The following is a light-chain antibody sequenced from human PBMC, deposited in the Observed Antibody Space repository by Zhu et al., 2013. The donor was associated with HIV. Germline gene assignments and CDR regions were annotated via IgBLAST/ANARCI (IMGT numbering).Light chain of an antibody. Sequence: DIVMTQSPDSLAVSLGERATINCKSSQSVLYSSTNKNYLTWYQQKPGQPPRLLIYWASTRESGVPDRFSGSGSETDFTLTISSLQAEDFATYYCLQYSNYPRTFGQGTKVEIK. J-gene: IGKJ1*01. CDR1: QSVLYSSTNKNY. CDR3: LQYSNYPRT. V-gene: IGKV4-1*01. CDR2: WAS.